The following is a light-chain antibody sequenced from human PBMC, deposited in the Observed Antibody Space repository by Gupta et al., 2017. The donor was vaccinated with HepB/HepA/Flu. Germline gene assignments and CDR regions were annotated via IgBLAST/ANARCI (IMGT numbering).Light chain of an antibody. Sequence: QSALTQPASVSGSPGQSITISCTGTSSDVGGYNYVSWYQQHPGKVPKLMIYDVTNRPSGVSNRFSGSKSGNTASLTISGLQAEDEADYYCSSYTGGSLWVFGGGTKLTVL. CDR2: DVT. V-gene: IGLV2-14*03. CDR1: SSDVGGYNY. CDR3: SSYTGGSLWV. J-gene: IGLJ3*02.